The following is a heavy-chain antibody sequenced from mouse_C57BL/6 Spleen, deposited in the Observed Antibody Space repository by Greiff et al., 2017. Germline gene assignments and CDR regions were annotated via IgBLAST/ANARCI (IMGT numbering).Heavy chain of an antibody. CDR3: ARYTGRGYAMDY. J-gene: IGHJ4*01. CDR2: IRNKANGYTT. V-gene: IGHV7-3*01. D-gene: IGHD4-1*01. CDR1: GFTFTDYY. Sequence: DVQLVESGGGLVQPGGSLSLSCAASGFTFTDYYMSWVRQPPGKALEWLGFIRNKANGYTTEYSASVKGRFTISRDNSQSILYLQMNALRAEDSATYYCARYTGRGYAMDYWGQGTSVTVSS.